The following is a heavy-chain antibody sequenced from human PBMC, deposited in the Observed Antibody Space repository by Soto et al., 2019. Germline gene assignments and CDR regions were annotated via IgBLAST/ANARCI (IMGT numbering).Heavy chain of an antibody. CDR3: ARLPSGSYFDY. D-gene: IGHD1-26*01. CDR2: IYYSGST. Sequence: SETLSLTCTVSGGSISSYYWSWIRQPPGKGLEWIGYIYYSGSTNYNPSLKSRVTISVDTSKNQFSLKLSSVTAADTAVYYCARLPSGSYFDYWGQGTLVTVSS. J-gene: IGHJ4*02. CDR1: GGSISSYY. V-gene: IGHV4-59*08.